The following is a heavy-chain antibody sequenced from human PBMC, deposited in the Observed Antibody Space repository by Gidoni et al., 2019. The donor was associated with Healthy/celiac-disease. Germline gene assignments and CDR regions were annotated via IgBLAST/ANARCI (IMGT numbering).Heavy chain of an antibody. CDR2: IYYSGST. J-gene: IGHJ6*03. CDR1: GGSISSYY. Sequence: QVQLQESGPGLVKPSETLSLTCTVSGGSISSYYWSWIRQPPGKGLEWIGYIYYSGSTNYNPSLKSRVTISVDTSKNQFSLKLSSVTAADTAVYYCARGTRWYQAYYYYYMDVWGKGTTVTVSS. CDR3: ARGTRWYQAYYYYYMDV. D-gene: IGHD2-2*01. V-gene: IGHV4-59*01.